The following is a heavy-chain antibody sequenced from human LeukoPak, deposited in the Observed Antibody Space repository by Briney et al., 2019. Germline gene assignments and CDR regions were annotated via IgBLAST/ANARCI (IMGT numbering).Heavy chain of an antibody. CDR1: GFTFSDYY. CDR2: ISSSGSTI. D-gene: IGHD6-6*01. V-gene: IGHV3-11*01. Sequence: PGGSLRLSCAASGFTFSDYYMSWIRQAPGKGLEWISYISSSGSTIYHADSVKGRFTISRDNARNSLYLQMNSLRAEDTAVYYCARERAIASLRPLYFDYWGQGTLVTVSS. J-gene: IGHJ4*02. CDR3: ARERAIASLRPLYFDY.